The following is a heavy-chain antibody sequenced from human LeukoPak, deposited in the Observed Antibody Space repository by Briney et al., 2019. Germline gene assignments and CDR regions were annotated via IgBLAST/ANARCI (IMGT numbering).Heavy chain of an antibody. D-gene: IGHD4-23*01. CDR2: IYPGDSDT. CDR3: ARRAGGYYYMDV. CDR1: GYSFPIYS. J-gene: IGHJ6*03. Sequence: GESLKIYCQVSGYSFPIYSIRWVRQMPRKGLEWMGIIYPGDSDTRYSPSFQGQVTISADKSISTAYLQWSSLKASDTAMYYCARRAGGYYYMDVWGKGTTVTVSS. V-gene: IGHV5-51*01.